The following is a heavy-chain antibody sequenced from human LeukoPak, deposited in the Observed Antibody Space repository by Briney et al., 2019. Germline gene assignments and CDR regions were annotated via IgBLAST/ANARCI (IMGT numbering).Heavy chain of an antibody. CDR1: GFTFSSHA. CDR3: ARDMAYGDYGD. Sequence: GGSLRLSCAASGFTFSSHAMSWVRQAPGKGLEWVSAISGSGGSTYYADSVKGRFTISRDNSKNTLYLQMNSLRAGDTALYYCARDMAYGDYGDWGQGTLVTVSS. CDR2: ISGSGGST. V-gene: IGHV3-23*01. J-gene: IGHJ4*02. D-gene: IGHD4-17*01.